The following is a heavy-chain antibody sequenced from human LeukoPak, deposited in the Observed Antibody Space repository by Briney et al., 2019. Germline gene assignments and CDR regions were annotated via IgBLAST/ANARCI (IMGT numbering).Heavy chain of an antibody. CDR1: GFTFSNYS. V-gene: IGHV3-33*01. J-gene: IGHJ6*02. Sequence: GRSLRLSCAASGFTFSNYSMHWVRQAPGKGLEWVAVIWYDGSNKYYADSVKGRFTISRDNSKNTLYLQMNSLRAEDTAVYYCAREPNSGWPYYYYGMDVWGQGTTVTVSS. CDR3: AREPNSGWPYYYYGMDV. D-gene: IGHD6-19*01. CDR2: IWYDGSNK.